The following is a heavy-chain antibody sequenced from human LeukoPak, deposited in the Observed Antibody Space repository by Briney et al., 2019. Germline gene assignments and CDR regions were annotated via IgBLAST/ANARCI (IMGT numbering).Heavy chain of an antibody. D-gene: IGHD3-22*01. V-gene: IGHV3-7*01. CDR3: ARENFNYDSSGYYHDFDY. Sequence: GGSLRLSCAASGFTFSSYWMSWVRQAPGKGLEWVANIKQDGSEKYYVDSAKGRFTISRDNAKNSLYLQMNSLRAEDTAVYYCARENFNYDSSGYYHDFDYWGQGTLVTVSS. CDR1: GFTFSSYW. CDR2: IKQDGSEK. J-gene: IGHJ4*02.